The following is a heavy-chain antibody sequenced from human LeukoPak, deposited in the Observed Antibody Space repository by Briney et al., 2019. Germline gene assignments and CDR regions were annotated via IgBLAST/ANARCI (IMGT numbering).Heavy chain of an antibody. J-gene: IGHJ4*02. Sequence: PGGSLRLSCAASGFTFTNAWMSWVRQAPGKGLEWVGLIKSRSDGGTTDYAAPVKGRFTISRDDSKNTLYLHMKSLKTGDTAAYYWATPYYDSSGYGRHFDYRGQGTLVTVSS. CDR2: IKSRSDGGTT. CDR1: GFTFTNAW. V-gene: IGHV3-15*01. D-gene: IGHD3-22*01. CDR3: ATPYYDSSGYGRHFDY.